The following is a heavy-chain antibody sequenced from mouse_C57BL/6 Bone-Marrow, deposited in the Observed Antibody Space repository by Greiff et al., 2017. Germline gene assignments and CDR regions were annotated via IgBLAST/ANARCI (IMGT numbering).Heavy chain of an antibody. CDR1: GYTFTSYG. Sequence: VQLQQSGAELARPGASVKLSCKASGYTFTSYGISWVKQRTGQGLEWIGEIYPRSGNTYYNEKFKGKVTLTADKSSSTAYMELRSLTSEDSAVYFCAKSYGSSWYFDVWGTGTTVTVSA. V-gene: IGHV1-81*01. J-gene: IGHJ1*03. D-gene: IGHD1-1*01. CDR2: IYPRSGNT. CDR3: AKSYGSSWYFDV.